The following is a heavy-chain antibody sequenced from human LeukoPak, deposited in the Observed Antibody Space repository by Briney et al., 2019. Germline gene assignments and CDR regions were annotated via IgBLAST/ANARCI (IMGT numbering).Heavy chain of an antibody. Sequence: GASVKVSCKASGGTFSSYAISWVRQAPGQGLEWMGGIIPIFGTANYAQKFQGRVTITADKSTSTAYMELSSLRSEDTAVYYCARVNIAVAGMGWFDPWGQGTLVTVSS. CDR2: IIPIFGTA. J-gene: IGHJ5*02. CDR3: ARVNIAVAGMGWFDP. CDR1: GGTFSSYA. D-gene: IGHD6-19*01. V-gene: IGHV1-69*06.